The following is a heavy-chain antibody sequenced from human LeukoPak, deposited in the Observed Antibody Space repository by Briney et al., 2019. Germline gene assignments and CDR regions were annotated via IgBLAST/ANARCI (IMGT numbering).Heavy chain of an antibody. CDR1: GFTFSSYA. V-gene: IGHV3-7*01. CDR2: IKQDGNEK. J-gene: IGHJ5*02. D-gene: IGHD3-16*01. Sequence: GGSPRLSCAASGFTFSSYAMSWVRQAPGKGLEWVASIKQDGNEKYYVDSVKGRFIISRDNAENSVSLQMNSLRAEDTAMYYCARLLGESTIYDLWGQGTLVTVSS. CDR3: ARLLGESTIYDL.